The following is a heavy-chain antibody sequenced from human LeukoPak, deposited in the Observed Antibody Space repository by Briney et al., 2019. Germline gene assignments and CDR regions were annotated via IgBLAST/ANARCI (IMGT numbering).Heavy chain of an antibody. CDR2: IYSGGST. CDR3: ARGITVAADYGMDV. Sequence: PEGSLRLSCAASGFTVSSNYMSWVRQAPGKGLEWVSVIYSGGSTYYADSVKGRFTISRHNSKNTLYLQMNSLRAEDTAVYYCARGITVAADYGMDVWGQGTTVTVSS. CDR1: GFTVSSNY. V-gene: IGHV3-53*04. J-gene: IGHJ6*02. D-gene: IGHD2-15*01.